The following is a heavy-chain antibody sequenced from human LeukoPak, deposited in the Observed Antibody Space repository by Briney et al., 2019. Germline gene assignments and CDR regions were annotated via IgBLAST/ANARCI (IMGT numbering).Heavy chain of an antibody. V-gene: IGHV3-21*01. CDR2: ISSSSSYI. J-gene: IGHJ3*02. CDR3: ARWVTVAGTKDAFDI. Sequence: PGGPLRLSCAASGFTFSSYSMNWVRQAPGKGLEWVSSISSSSSYIYYADSVKGRFTISRDNAKNSLYLQMNSLRAEDTAVYYCARWVTVAGTKDAFDIWGQGTMVTVSS. D-gene: IGHD6-19*01. CDR1: GFTFSSYS.